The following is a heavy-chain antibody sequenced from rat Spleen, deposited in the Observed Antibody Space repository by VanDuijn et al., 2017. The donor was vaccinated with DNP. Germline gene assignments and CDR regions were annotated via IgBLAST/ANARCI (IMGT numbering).Heavy chain of an antibody. J-gene: IGHJ2*01. V-gene: IGHV2S12*01. CDR1: GFSLTNFG. CDR2: MSGAGAT. CDR3: ARYYSGLDY. Sequence: QVQLRESGPGLVQPSQTLSLACTVSGFSLTNFGVNWVRQPPGKGLEWVAAMSGAGATFYNSALKSRLSISRDTSKSQVLLKMNGLQTEETAMYFCARYYSGLDYWGQGVMVTVSS. D-gene: IGHD1-1*01.